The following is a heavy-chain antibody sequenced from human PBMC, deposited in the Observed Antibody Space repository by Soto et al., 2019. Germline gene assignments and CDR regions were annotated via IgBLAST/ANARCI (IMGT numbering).Heavy chain of an antibody. V-gene: IGHV1-46*01. CDR3: ASTQFLIIVARGNY. J-gene: IGHJ4*02. CDR1: GYTFSSYY. Sequence: ASVKVSCKASGYTFSSYYMNWVRQAPGQGLEWLGIINPSGGYTTYAQRFLGRVTMTSDTSTSTVHMELGSLRAEDTALYYCASTQFLIIVARGNYWGQGTLVTVSS. D-gene: IGHD3-22*01. CDR2: INPSGGYT.